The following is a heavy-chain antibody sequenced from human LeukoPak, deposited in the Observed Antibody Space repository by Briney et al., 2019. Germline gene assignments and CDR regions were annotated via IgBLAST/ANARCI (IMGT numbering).Heavy chain of an antibody. CDR1: GGSFSGYY. J-gene: IGHJ6*03. Sequence: SETLSLTCAVYGGSFSGYYWSGIRQPPGKGREWIGEINHSGSTNYNPSLKSRVTISVDTSKNQFSLKLSSVTAADTAVYYCARRSISYYYYYMDVWGKGTTVTVSS. CDR3: ARRSISYYYYYMDV. CDR2: INHSGST. D-gene: IGHD6-13*01. V-gene: IGHV4-34*01.